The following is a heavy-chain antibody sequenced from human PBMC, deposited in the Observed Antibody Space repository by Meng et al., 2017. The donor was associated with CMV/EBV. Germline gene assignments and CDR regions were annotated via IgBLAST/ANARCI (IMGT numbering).Heavy chain of an antibody. CDR3: TRAIIAPHHYGSGNYFRWFDP. Sequence: GESLKIPCTASGFSFGDYAMSWVRQAPGKGLEWVGFIRSKAFGGTTEYATSVKGRFTISRDDSKTIAYLQMNSLKIEDTAVYYCTRAIIAPHHYGSGNYFRWFDPWGQGTLVTVSS. J-gene: IGHJ5*02. CDR1: GFSFGDYA. D-gene: IGHD3-10*01. CDR2: IRSKAFGGTT. V-gene: IGHV3-49*04.